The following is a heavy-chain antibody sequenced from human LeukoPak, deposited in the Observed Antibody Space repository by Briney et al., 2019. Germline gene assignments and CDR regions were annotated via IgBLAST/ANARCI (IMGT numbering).Heavy chain of an antibody. CDR3: ATGYSSTRYYFDY. V-gene: IGHV4-34*01. J-gene: IGHJ4*02. D-gene: IGHD6-13*01. CDR2: INHSGST. Sequence: PSETLSLTCAVYGGSFSGYYWSWIRQPPGKGLEWIGEINHSGSTNYNPSLKSRVTISVDTSKNQFSLKLASVTAADTAVYYCATGYSSTRYYFDYWGQGTLVTVSS. CDR1: GGSFSGYY.